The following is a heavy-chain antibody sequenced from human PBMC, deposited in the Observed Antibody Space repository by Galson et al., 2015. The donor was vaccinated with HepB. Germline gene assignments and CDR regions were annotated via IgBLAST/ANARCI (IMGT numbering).Heavy chain of an antibody. Sequence: SLRLSCAASGFNFSNYGMHWVRQAPGKGLEWVAIIWYDGSNKYYADSVKGRFTISRDNSKNTLYLQMNSLRAEDTAVYYCARDPCAYYYGSGSGDWFDPWGQGTLVTVSS. V-gene: IGHV3-33*01. D-gene: IGHD3-10*01. CDR1: GFNFSNYG. CDR2: IWYDGSNK. J-gene: IGHJ5*02. CDR3: ARDPCAYYYGSGSGDWFDP.